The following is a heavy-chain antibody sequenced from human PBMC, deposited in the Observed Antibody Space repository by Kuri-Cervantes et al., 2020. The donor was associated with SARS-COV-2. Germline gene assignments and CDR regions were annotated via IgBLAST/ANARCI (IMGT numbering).Heavy chain of an antibody. Sequence: GGSLRLSCKGSGYSFTSYWIGWVRQMPGKGLEWMGIIYPGDSDTRYSPSFQGQVTISADKSISTAYLQWSSLKASDTAMYYCARVEVVVVPAATHYYYYYMDVWGKGTTVTVSS. J-gene: IGHJ6*03. CDR2: IYPGDSDT. D-gene: IGHD2-2*01. CDR3: ARVEVVVVPAATHYYYYYMDV. V-gene: IGHV5-51*01. CDR1: GYSFTSYW.